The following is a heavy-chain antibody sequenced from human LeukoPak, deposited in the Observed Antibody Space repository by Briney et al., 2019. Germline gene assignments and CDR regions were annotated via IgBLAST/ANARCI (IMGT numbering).Heavy chain of an antibody. CDR3: ARDERLLSFLK. J-gene: IGHJ4*02. CDR2: ISGVGDAT. Sequence: GGSLRLSCAASGFTFSSYAMSWVRQAPGKGLEWVSTISGVGDATYYADSVKGRFTISRDNSKNTLYLQMNSLRAEDTAIYYCARDERLLSFLKWGQGTLVTVSS. V-gene: IGHV3-23*01. CDR1: GFTFSSYA. D-gene: IGHD3-3*01.